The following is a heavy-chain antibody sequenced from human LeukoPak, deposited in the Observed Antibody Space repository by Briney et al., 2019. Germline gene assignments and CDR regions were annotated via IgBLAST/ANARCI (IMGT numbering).Heavy chain of an antibody. D-gene: IGHD6-13*01. CDR2: INSDGSTT. CDR3: ARGGSSSWYGS. V-gene: IGHV3-74*01. CDR1: GFTFSSYW. Sequence: GRSLRLSCAASGFTFSSYWMHWVRQAPGKGLVWVSRINSDGSTTSHADSVKGRFTISRDNAKNTLFLQMNSLRAEDTAVYYCARGGSSSWYGSWGQGTLVTVSS. J-gene: IGHJ5*01.